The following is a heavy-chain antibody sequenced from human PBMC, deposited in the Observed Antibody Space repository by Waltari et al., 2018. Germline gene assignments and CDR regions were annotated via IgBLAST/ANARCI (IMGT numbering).Heavy chain of an antibody. J-gene: IGHJ4*02. CDR3: ARASWYYDSSGYYSGGFDY. CDR2: IYYSGST. D-gene: IGHD3-22*01. CDR1: GGSISSYY. V-gene: IGHV4-59*01. Sequence: QVQLQESGPGLVKPSETLSLTCTVSGGSISSYYWSWIRQPPGTGLEWIGYIYYSGSTNYNPSLKSRVTISVDTSKNQFSLKLSSVTAADTAVYYCARASWYYDSSGYYSGGFDYWGQGTLVTVSS.